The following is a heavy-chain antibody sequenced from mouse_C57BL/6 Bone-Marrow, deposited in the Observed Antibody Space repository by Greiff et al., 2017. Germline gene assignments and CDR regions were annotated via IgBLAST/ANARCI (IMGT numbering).Heavy chain of an antibody. CDR3: ARSGPLTRSFGY. CDR2: IYPTSGRT. CDR1: GYTFTSYW. Sequence: QVQLQQPGAELVKPGASVKMSCKASGYTFTSYWITWVKQRPGQGLEWIGDIYPTSGRTNYNEQFKSKAILTVDTSSNTAYMQLSSLTSEDSAVFYCARSGPLTRSFGYWGQDATHTVSP. V-gene: IGHV1-55*01. D-gene: IGHD3-1*01. J-gene: IGHJ2*01.